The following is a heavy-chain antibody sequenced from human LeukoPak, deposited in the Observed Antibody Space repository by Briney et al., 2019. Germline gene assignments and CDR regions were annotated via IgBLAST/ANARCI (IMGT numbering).Heavy chain of an antibody. Sequence: GRSLKLSCTASGFRFGDYAMSWVRQAPGKGPEWVGFIRSKGYGGTTEYAAPVKGRFTISRDDSKSNAYLQMNSLKTEDTAVYYCTRGFWGTGSPGEKWGQGTLVTVSS. D-gene: IGHD1-1*01. CDR1: GFRFGDYA. J-gene: IGHJ4*02. V-gene: IGHV3-49*04. CDR3: TRGFWGTGSPGEK. CDR2: IRSKGYGGTT.